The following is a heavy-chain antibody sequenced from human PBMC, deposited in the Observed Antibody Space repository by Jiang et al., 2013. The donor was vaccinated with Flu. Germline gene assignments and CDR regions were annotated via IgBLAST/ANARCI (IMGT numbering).Heavy chain of an antibody. CDR1: GGSISSSSYY. Sequence: GLVKPSETLSLTCTVSGGSISSSSYYWGWIRQPPGKGLEWIGSIYYSGSTYYNPSLKSRVTISVDTSKNQFSLKLSSVTAADTAVYYCARHYDYGDYVWSAFDIWGQGTMVTVSS. J-gene: IGHJ3*02. V-gene: IGHV4-39*01. CDR3: ARHYDYGDYVWSAFDI. CDR2: IYYSGST. D-gene: IGHD4-17*01.